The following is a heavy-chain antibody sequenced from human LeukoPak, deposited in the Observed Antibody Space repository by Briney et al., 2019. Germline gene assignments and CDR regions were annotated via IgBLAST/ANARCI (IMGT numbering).Heavy chain of an antibody. CDR3: ARGIRGPAGMWRSYYGMDV. CDR2: IKPDGSDK. CDR1: GFTFSSSW. D-gene: IGHD3-10*01. V-gene: IGHV3-7*01. J-gene: IGHJ6*02. Sequence: GGSLRLSCAASGFTFSSSWMTWVRQAPGKGLEWVANIKPDGSDKYYVDSVKGRFTISRDNVKNSLYLQMNSLRGEDTAVYYCARGIRGPAGMWRSYYGMDVWGQGTTVTVSS.